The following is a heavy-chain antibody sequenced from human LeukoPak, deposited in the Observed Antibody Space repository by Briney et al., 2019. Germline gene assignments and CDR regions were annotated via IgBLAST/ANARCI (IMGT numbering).Heavy chain of an antibody. V-gene: IGHV1-46*01. CDR1: GYTFTSNY. CDR3: ARDQEGFDY. Sequence: ASVKVSCKASGYTFTSNYIHWVRQAPGQGLEWMGMIYPRDGSTSYAQKFQGRVTVTRDTSTSTVHMELSGLRSEDTAVYCCARDQEGFDYWGQGTLVTVSS. CDR2: IYPRDGST. J-gene: IGHJ4*02.